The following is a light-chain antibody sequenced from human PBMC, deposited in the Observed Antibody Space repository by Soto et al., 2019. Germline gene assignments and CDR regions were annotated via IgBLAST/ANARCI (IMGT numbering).Light chain of an antibody. Sequence: QSALTQPASVSGSPGQSITISCTGTSSDVGGYNYVSWYQQHPGKAPKLMIYDVSNRPSGVSNRFSGSKSGNTASLTISGLPAEDEAYYYCSSYTSSSTPWVFGGGTKLTVL. CDR2: DVS. CDR1: SSDVGGYNY. J-gene: IGLJ3*02. CDR3: SSYTSSSTPWV. V-gene: IGLV2-14*01.